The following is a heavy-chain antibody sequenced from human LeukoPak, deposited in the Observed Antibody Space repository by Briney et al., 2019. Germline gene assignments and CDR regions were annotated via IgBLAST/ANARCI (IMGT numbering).Heavy chain of an antibody. CDR3: AKDGRDYYDSSGYYYDY. Sequence: GGSLRLSWAASGFTFSSYGMHWVRKAPGKGLEWVAFIRYDGSNKYYADSVKGRFTISRDNSKNTLYLQMNSLRAEDTAVYYCAKDGRDYYDSSGYYYDYWGQGTLVTVSS. D-gene: IGHD3-22*01. CDR2: IRYDGSNK. CDR1: GFTFSSYG. V-gene: IGHV3-30*02. J-gene: IGHJ4*02.